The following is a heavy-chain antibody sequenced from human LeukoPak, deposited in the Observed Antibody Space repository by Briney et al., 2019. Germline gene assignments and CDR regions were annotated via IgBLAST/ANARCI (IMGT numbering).Heavy chain of an antibody. V-gene: IGHV3-53*05. CDR1: GFTVTSNY. CDR2: IYSGTST. Sequence: GGSLRLSCVAYGFTVTSNYMNWVRQAPGKGLEWVSVIYSGTSTYYADSVKGRFTTSRDNAKNSLYLQMNSLRPEDTALYYCAKVPHFYGSGSYRDPAFDLWGQGTLVTVSS. J-gene: IGHJ3*01. CDR3: AKVPHFYGSGSYRDPAFDL. D-gene: IGHD3-10*01.